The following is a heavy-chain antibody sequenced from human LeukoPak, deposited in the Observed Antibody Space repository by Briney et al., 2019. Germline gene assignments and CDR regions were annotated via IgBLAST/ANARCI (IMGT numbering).Heavy chain of an antibody. V-gene: IGHV3-21*01. CDR3: ARGKTSQNIVTRKTYNWFDP. Sequence: TPGGSLRLSCAASGFTFSSYNMNWVRQAPGKGLEWVSSISSSSDYKYYADSVKGRFTISRDNAKNSLYLQMKSLRAEDTAVYYCARGKTSQNIVTRKTYNWFDPWGQGTLVTVSS. J-gene: IGHJ5*02. CDR2: ISSSSDYK. D-gene: IGHD2/OR15-2a*01. CDR1: GFTFSSYN.